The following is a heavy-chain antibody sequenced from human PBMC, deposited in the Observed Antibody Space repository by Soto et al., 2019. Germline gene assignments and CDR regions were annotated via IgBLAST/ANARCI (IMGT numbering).Heavy chain of an antibody. J-gene: IGHJ6*03. CDR2: IWYDGSNK. CDR1: GFTFSSYG. CDR3: ARADILTGYSPAPSYYTDV. D-gene: IGHD3-9*01. V-gene: IGHV3-33*01. Sequence: GGSLRLSCAASGFTFSSYGMHWVRQAPGKGLEWVAVIWYDGSNKYYADSVKGRFTISRDNSKNTLYLQMNSLRAEDTAVYYCARADILTGYSPAPSYYTDVWGKGTTVTVSS.